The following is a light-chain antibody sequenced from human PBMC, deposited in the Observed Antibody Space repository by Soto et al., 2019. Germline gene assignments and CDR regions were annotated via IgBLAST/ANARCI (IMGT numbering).Light chain of an antibody. Sequence: EIVLTQSPGTLSLSPGERATLSCRASQSVSSSYLAWYQQKPGQAPRLLIYGASSRATGIPDRFSGSGSGTDFTLTISRLEHEEFAVYYCQQYGSSPPVTFGPGTKVDIK. CDR2: GAS. CDR3: QQYGSSPPVT. V-gene: IGKV3-20*01. J-gene: IGKJ3*01. CDR1: QSVSSSY.